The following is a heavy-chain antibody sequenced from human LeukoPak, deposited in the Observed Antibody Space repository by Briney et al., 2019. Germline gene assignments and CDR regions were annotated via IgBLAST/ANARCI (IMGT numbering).Heavy chain of an antibody. CDR2: ISGSGGST. CDR3: AKDDYDFWSGYHLDY. Sequence: GGSLRLSCAASGFTFGSYAMSWVRQAPGKGLEWVSAISGSGGSTYYADSVKGRFTISRDNSKNTLYLQMNSLRAEDTAVYYCAKDDYDFWSGYHLDYWGQGTLVTVSS. V-gene: IGHV3-23*01. D-gene: IGHD3-3*01. J-gene: IGHJ4*02. CDR1: GFTFGSYA.